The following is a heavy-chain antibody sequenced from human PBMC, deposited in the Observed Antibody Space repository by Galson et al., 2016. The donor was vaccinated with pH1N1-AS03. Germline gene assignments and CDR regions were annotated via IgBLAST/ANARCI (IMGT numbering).Heavy chain of an antibody. V-gene: IGHV3-13*01. CDR3: AVGGYISGTHGLDV. D-gene: IGHD5-12*01. CDR2: AATAGPS. Sequence: SLRLSCAAFGFILRNYDMHWVRQARGKGLEWVAIAATAGPSHYADSVKGRFTISREIPQNSLYLQMDSLRADDTAVYYCAVGGYISGTHGLDVWGKGTTVTVSS. CDR1: GFILRNYD. J-gene: IGHJ6*04.